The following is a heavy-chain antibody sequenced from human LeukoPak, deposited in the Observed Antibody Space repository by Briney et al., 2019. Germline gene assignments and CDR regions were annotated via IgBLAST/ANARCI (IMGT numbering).Heavy chain of an antibody. D-gene: IGHD5-12*01. J-gene: IGHJ4*02. CDR1: GGSFSGYY. Sequence: SETLSLTCAVYGGSFSGYYWSWIRQPPGKGLEWIGEINHSGSTNYNPSLKSRVTISVDTSKNQFSLKLSSVTAEDTAVYYCAKARRDGYNQPLDYWGQGTLVTVSS. CDR2: INHSGST. V-gene: IGHV4-34*01. CDR3: AKARRDGYNQPLDY.